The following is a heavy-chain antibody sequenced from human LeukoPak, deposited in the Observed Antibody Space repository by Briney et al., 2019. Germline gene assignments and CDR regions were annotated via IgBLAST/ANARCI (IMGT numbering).Heavy chain of an antibody. CDR1: GFTFSSYA. D-gene: IGHD3-22*01. V-gene: IGHV3-23*01. J-gene: IGHJ4*02. CDR3: AKALYYYDSRGYYSPFDY. Sequence: GGSLRLSCAASGFTFSSYAMSWVRQAAGKGLEWVSAISGSGGSTYYADSVKGRFTISRDNSKNTLYLQMNSLRAEDTAVYYCAKALYYYDSRGYYSPFDYWGQGTLVTVSS. CDR2: ISGSGGST.